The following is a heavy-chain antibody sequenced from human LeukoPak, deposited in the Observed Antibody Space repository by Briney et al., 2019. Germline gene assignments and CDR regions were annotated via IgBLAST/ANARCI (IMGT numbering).Heavy chain of an antibody. V-gene: IGHV3-21*04. Sequence: PGGSLSLSCAASGFTFSSYSMNWVRQAPGKGLEWVSSISSSSSYIYYADSVKGRFTISRDNAKNSLYLQMNSLTAEDTAVYCCARVDFWSGHYYFDYWGQGTLVTVSS. CDR1: GFTFSSYS. J-gene: IGHJ4*02. D-gene: IGHD3-3*01. CDR2: ISSSSSYI. CDR3: ARVDFWSGHYYFDY.